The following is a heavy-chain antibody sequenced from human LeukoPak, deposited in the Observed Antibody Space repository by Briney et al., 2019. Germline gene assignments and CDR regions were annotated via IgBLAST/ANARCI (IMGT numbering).Heavy chain of an antibody. D-gene: IGHD6-6*01. CDR2: IYSGGST. V-gene: IGHV3-53*04. Sequence: GGSLRLSCAASGFTFSSYGMHWVRQAPGKGLEWVSVIYSGGSTYYADSVKGRFTISRHNSKNTLYLQMNSLRTEDTAVYYCARDRYSSSSFWFDPWGQGTLVTVSS. J-gene: IGHJ5*02. CDR3: ARDRYSSSSFWFDP. CDR1: GFTFSSYG.